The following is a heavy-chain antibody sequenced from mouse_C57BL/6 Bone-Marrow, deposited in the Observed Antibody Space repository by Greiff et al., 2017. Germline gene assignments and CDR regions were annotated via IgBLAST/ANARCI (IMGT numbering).Heavy chain of an antibody. V-gene: IGHV1-64*01. CDR1: GYTFTSYW. J-gene: IGHJ3*01. Sequence: QVQLKQPGAELVKPGASVKLSCKASGYTFTSYWMHWVKQRPGQGLEWIGMIHPNSGSTNYNEKFKSKATLTVDKSSSTAYMQLSSLTSEDSAVYYCARWELCGFAYWGQGTLVTVSA. CDR3: ARWELCGFAY. D-gene: IGHD1-1*02. CDR2: IHPNSGST.